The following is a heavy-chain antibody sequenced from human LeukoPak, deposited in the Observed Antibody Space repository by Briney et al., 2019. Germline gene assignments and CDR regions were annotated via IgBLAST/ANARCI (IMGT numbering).Heavy chain of an antibody. CDR3: ARDPGYMAGGPLGAFDI. J-gene: IGHJ3*02. CDR1: GGSIISGGYY. CDR2: IYYSGST. Sequence: SQTLSLTCTVSGGSIISGGYYWSWIRQHPGKGLEWIGYIYYSGSTYYNPSLKSRVTISVDTSKNQFSLKLSSVTAADTAVYYCARDPGYMAGGPLGAFDIWGQGTMVTVSS. D-gene: IGHD6-19*01. V-gene: IGHV4-31*03.